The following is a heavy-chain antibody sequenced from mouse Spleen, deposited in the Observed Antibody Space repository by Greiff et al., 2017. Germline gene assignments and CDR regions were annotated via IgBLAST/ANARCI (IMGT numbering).Heavy chain of an antibody. CDR2: INPNNGGT. Sequence: VQLQQSGPELVKPGASVKISCKASGYTFTDYYMNWVKQSHGKSLEWIGDINPNNGGTSYNQKFKGKATLTVDKSSSTAYMELRSLTSEDSAVYYCTRPGPYYAMDYWGQGTSVTVSS. D-gene: IGHD3-1*01. V-gene: IGHV1-26*01. CDR1: GYTFTDYY. CDR3: TRPGPYYAMDY. J-gene: IGHJ4*01.